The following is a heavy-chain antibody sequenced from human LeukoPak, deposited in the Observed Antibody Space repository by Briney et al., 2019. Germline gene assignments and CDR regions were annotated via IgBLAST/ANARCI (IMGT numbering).Heavy chain of an antibody. Sequence: GGSLRLSCAASGFTFSDYYMSWIRQAPGKGLEWVSYISSSGSTIYHADSVKGRFTISRDNAKNSLHLQMNSLRAEDTAVYYCARDGYCSGGSCYSGGTSPIDYWGQGTLVTVSS. CDR2: ISSSGSTI. D-gene: IGHD2-15*01. CDR3: ARDGYCSGGSCYSGGTSPIDY. CDR1: GFTFSDYY. V-gene: IGHV3-11*04. J-gene: IGHJ4*02.